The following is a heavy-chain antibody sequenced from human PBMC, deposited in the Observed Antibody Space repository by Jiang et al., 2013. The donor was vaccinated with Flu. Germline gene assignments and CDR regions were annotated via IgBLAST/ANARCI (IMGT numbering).Heavy chain of an antibody. V-gene: IGHV4-4*07. J-gene: IGHJ6*02. D-gene: IGHD1-26*01. CDR2: IYTSGST. CDR1: GGSISSYY. CDR3: ARDLDSISGSYHALYYYYGMDV. Sequence: GPGLVKPSETLSLTCTVSGGSISSYYWSWIRQPAGKGLEWIGRIYTSGSTNYNPSLKSRVTMSVDTSKNQFSLKLSSVTAADTAVYYCARDLDSISGSYHALYYYYGMDVWGQGDHGHRXL.